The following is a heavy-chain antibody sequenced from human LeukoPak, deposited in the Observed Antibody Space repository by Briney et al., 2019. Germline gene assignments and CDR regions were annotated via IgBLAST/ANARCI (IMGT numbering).Heavy chain of an antibody. V-gene: IGHV3-11*06. CDR3: ARDSDAFDI. CDR2: IVSSSTYT. J-gene: IGHJ3*02. Sequence: PGGSLRLSCAATGFSFSDYHISWIRQAPGKGLEWISYIVSSSTYTKYADSVKGRFTISRDNAKNSVYLQMNSLSAEDTGVYYCARDSDAFDIWGQGTMVTVSS. CDR1: GFSFSDYH.